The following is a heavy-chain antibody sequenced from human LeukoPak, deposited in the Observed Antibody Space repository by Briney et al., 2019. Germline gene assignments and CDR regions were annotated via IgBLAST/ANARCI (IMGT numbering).Heavy chain of an antibody. CDR3: ARAHMDAFDI. J-gene: IGHJ3*02. CDR2: ITSSGNAV. CDR1: GFTFGTYE. D-gene: IGHD2-21*01. V-gene: IGHV3-48*03. Sequence: GGSLRLSCVGSGFTFGTYEMGWVRQAPGKGLEWVAYITSSGNAVYHADSVKGRFTISRDNAKNSLFLQMNTLRVEDTAVYYCARAHMDAFDIWGQGTMVTVSS.